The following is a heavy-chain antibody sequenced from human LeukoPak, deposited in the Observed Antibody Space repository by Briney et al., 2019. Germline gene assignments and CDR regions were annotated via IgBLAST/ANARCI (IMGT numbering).Heavy chain of an antibody. V-gene: IGHV3-23*01. Sequence: PGKSLRLSCAASGFTFSTYGMHWVRQAPGKGLEWVSAISGSGGSTYYADSVKGRFTISRDNSKNTLYLQMNSLRAEDTAVYYCAISSPLQHWGQGTLVTVSS. CDR1: GFTFSTYG. CDR2: ISGSGGST. CDR3: AISSPLQH. J-gene: IGHJ1*01. D-gene: IGHD6-13*01.